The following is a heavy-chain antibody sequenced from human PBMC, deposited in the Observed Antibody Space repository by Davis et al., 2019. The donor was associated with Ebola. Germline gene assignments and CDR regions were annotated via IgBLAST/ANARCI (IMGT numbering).Heavy chain of an antibody. CDR2: IIPMFRTE. CDR3: AKDETGWTRFDF. V-gene: IGHV1-69*13. CDR1: GYTFTGYY. Sequence: SVKVSCTASGYTFTGYYIHWVRQAPGQGLEWMGGIIPMFRTEKYAQKFQGRVTITADESTSTAYMELSSLRSEDTAVYYCAKDETGWTRFDFWGQGTLVTVSS. D-gene: IGHD1-1*01. J-gene: IGHJ4*02.